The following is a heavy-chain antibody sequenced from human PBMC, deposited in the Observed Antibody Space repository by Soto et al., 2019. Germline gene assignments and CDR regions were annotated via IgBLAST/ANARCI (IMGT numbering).Heavy chain of an antibody. J-gene: IGHJ5*02. V-gene: IGHV4-31*03. CDR1: GGSISSGGYY. CDR2: IYYSGST. Sequence: SETLSLTCTVSGGSISSGGYYWSWIRQHPGKGLEWIGYIYYSGSTYYNPSLKSRVTISVDTSKNQFSLKLSSVTAADTAVYYCARVREYSYGPGWLDPWGQGTLGTAPQ. D-gene: IGHD5-18*01. CDR3: ARVREYSYGPGWLDP.